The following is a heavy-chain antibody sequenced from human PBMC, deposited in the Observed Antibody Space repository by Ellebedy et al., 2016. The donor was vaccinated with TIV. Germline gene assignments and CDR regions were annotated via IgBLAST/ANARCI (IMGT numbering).Heavy chain of an antibody. V-gene: IGHV4-34*01. Sequence: MPSETLSLTCAVYGGSFSGYYWSWIRQPPGKGLEWIGEINHSGSTNYNPSLKSRVTISVDTSKNQFSLKLSSVTAADTAVYYCARGNRCSSTSCYWGKADWFDPWGQGTLVTVSS. J-gene: IGHJ5*02. CDR3: ARGNRCSSTSCYWGKADWFDP. D-gene: IGHD2-2*01. CDR2: INHSGST. CDR1: GGSFSGYY.